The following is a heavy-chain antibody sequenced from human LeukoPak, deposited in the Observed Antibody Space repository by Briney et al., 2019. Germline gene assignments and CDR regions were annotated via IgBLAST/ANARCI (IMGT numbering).Heavy chain of an antibody. CDR3: ARADYGDYVKLRYFDL. D-gene: IGHD4-17*01. Sequence: GESLKISCQGSGYSFSNYWIGWVRQMPGKGLDWMGIIYPGDSDTRYSPSFQGQVTISADKSISTAYLQWSSLRASDTAMYYCARADYGDYVKLRYFDLWGHGTLVTVSS. CDR2: IYPGDSDT. J-gene: IGHJ2*01. V-gene: IGHV5-51*01. CDR1: GYSFSNYW.